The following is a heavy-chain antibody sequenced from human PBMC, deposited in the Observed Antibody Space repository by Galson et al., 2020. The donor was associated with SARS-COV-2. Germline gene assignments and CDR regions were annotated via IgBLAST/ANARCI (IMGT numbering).Heavy chain of an antibody. Sequence: ASVKVSCKASGYSFTSYGISWVRQAPGQGPEWMGWISAYNGNTMYAKTFQGRVTMTTDTAPSTAYMELRSLRYDDTAVYYCARDVLVRGVYFYYGMDVWGQGTTVTVSS. CDR3: ARDVLVRGVYFYYGMDV. V-gene: IGHV1-18*01. J-gene: IGHJ6*02. CDR2: ISAYNGNT. D-gene: IGHD3-10*02. CDR1: GYSFTSYG.